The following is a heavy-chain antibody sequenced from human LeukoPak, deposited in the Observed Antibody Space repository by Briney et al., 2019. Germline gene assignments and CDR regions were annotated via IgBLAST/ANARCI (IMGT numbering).Heavy chain of an antibody. D-gene: IGHD1-26*01. CDR2: IIPILGIA. Sequence: GASVKVSCKASGGTFSSYAISWVRQAPGQGLEWMGRIIPILGIANYAQKFQGRVTITADKSTSTAYMELSSLRSEDTAVYYCARDFISGSYSPHYFDYWGQGTLVTVSS. CDR1: GGTFSSYA. CDR3: ARDFISGSYSPHYFDY. V-gene: IGHV1-69*04. J-gene: IGHJ4*02.